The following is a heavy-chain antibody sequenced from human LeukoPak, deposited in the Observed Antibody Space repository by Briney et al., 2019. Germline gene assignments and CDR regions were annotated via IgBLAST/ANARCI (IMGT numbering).Heavy chain of an antibody. V-gene: IGHV4-30-2*01. CDR1: GGSISSGGYY. J-gene: IGHJ2*01. Sequence: PSQTLSLTCTVSGGSISSGGYYWSWIRQPPGKGLEWIGYIYHSGSTYYNPSLKSRVTISVDRSKNQFSLKLSSVTAADTAVYYCARAHYYGSGSYANWYFDLWGRGTLVTVSS. CDR3: ARAHYYGSGSYANWYFDL. D-gene: IGHD3-10*01. CDR2: IYHSGST.